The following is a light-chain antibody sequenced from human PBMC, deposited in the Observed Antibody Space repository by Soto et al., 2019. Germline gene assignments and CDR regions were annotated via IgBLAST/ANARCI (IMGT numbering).Light chain of an antibody. CDR3: QQYGSSPET. J-gene: IGKJ1*01. CDR1: QSVSSAY. CDR2: DVS. V-gene: IGKV3-20*01. Sequence: EIVLTQSLGTLSLSPGERATIFCRASQSVSSAYLAWYQQKPGQAPRLLIYDVSSRATGIPDRFSGSGSGTDFTLTVSRLEPEDFAVYYCQQYGSSPETFGQGTKVEIK.